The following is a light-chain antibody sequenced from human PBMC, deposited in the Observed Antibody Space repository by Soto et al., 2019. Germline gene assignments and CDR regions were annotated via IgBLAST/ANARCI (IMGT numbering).Light chain of an antibody. Sequence: QSALTQPASVSGSPGQTITISCTGTSSDVGGYNYLSWYQQHPGKAPKVMIYEVSNRPSGVSNRFSGSKSGNTASLTISGLQAGDEAVYFCSSYTTSGTPVFGGGTKLTVL. CDR2: EVS. CDR1: SSDVGGYNY. CDR3: SSYTTSGTPV. V-gene: IGLV2-14*01. J-gene: IGLJ3*02.